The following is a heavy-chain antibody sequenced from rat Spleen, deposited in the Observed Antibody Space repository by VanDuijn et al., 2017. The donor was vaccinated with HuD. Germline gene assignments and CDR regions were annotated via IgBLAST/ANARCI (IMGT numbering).Heavy chain of an antibody. D-gene: IGHD1-6*01. Sequence: VQLRESGPGLVQPSQTLSLTCTVSGFSLTNFHVHWVRQPPGKGLEWVASISPSGGRTTHRDSVKGRFTISRDNAKNTLYLQMDSLRSEDTATYYCATHNGYTYNWFAYWGQGTLVTVSS. CDR3: ATHNGYTYNWFAY. V-gene: IGHV5-19*01. J-gene: IGHJ3*01. CDR2: ISPSGGRT. CDR1: GFSLTNFH.